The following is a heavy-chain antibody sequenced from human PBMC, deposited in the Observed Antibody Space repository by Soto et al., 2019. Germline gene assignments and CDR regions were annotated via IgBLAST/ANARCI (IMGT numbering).Heavy chain of an antibody. Sequence: ASVKVSCKASGGTFSSYAISWVRQAPGQGLEWMGGIIPIFGTANYAQKFQGRVTITADESTSTAYMELSSLRSEDTAVYYCARGPGYNWNDDAFDIWGQGTMVTVSS. CDR1: GGTFSSYA. J-gene: IGHJ3*02. D-gene: IGHD1-20*01. V-gene: IGHV1-69*13. CDR2: IIPIFGTA. CDR3: ARGPGYNWNDDAFDI.